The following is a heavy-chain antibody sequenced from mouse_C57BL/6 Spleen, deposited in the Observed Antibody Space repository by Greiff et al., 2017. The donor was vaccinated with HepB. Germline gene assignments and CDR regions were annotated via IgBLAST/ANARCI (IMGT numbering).Heavy chain of an antibody. V-gene: IGHV3-6*01. D-gene: IGHD2-3*01. CDR2: ISYDGSN. CDR1: GYSITSGYY. J-gene: IGHJ2*01. Sequence: ESGPGLVKPSQSLSLTCSVTGYSITSGYYWNWIRQFPGNKLEWMGYISYDGSNNYNPSLKNRISITRDTSKNQFFLKLNSVTTEDTATYYCARGDGYHYWGQGTTLTVSS. CDR3: ARGDGYHY.